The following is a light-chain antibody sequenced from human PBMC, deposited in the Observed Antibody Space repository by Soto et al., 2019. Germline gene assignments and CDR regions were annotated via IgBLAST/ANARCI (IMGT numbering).Light chain of an antibody. CDR3: QQYDSYISGT. Sequence: DLRMTQFACPWFASVGDEATTICRASQTINSWLAWYQQKPGKAPKVLIFDASSLKTGVQSRFSGSGSGTEFTLTISNLQPDDFAPYYCQQYDSYISGTFGEGTKVDIK. V-gene: IGKV1-5*02. CDR1: QTINSW. CDR2: DAS. J-gene: IGKJ1*01.